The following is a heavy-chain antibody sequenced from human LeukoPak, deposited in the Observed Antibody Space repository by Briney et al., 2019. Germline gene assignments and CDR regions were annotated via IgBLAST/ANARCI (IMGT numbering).Heavy chain of an antibody. J-gene: IGHJ5*02. CDR3: ARDFESSGWYDP. V-gene: IGHV1-69*06. CDR2: IIPIFGTA. CDR1: GGTFSSYA. Sequence: ASVNVSCKASGGTFSSYAISWVRQAPGQGLEWMGGIIPIFGTANYAQKFQGRVTITADKSTSTAYMELSSLRSEDTAVYYCARDFESSGWYDPWGQGTLVTVSS. D-gene: IGHD6-19*01.